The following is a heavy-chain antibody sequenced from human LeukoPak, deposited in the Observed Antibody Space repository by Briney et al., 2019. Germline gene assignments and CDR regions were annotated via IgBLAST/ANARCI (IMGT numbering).Heavy chain of an antibody. CDR2: ISTGGDSI. J-gene: IGHJ4*02. Sequence: GGSLRLSCAASGFTFSSHGMVWVRQGPGKGLECVSTISTGGDSIYYADSVKGRFTISRDNSKNTFYLQMNSLRVEDTAIYYCATRILPTVGFDTWGQGTLVTVSS. CDR3: ATRILPTVGFDT. CDR1: GFTFSSHG. V-gene: IGHV3-23*01. D-gene: IGHD4-17*01.